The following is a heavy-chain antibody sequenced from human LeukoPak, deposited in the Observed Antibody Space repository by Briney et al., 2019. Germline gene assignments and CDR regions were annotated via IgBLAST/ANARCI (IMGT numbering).Heavy chain of an antibody. D-gene: IGHD4-17*01. V-gene: IGHV4-34*01. CDR2: INHSGST. CDR1: GGSFSGYY. Sequence: PSETLSLTCAVYGGSFSGYYWSWIRQPPGKGLEWIGEINHSGSTNYNPSLKSRVTISVDTSKNQFSLKLSSVTAAGTAVYYCAREHGDYRFDYWGQGTLVTVSS. CDR3: AREHGDYRFDY. J-gene: IGHJ4*02.